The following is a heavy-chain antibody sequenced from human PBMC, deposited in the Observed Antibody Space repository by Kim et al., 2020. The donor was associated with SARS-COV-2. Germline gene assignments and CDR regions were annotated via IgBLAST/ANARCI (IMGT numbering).Heavy chain of an antibody. D-gene: IGHD4-17*01. CDR3: ARERGRSDYGDNDPNAFDI. V-gene: IGHV4-59*13. CDR1: GGSISSYY. J-gene: IGHJ3*02. CDR2: IYYSGST. Sequence: SETLSLTCTVSGGSISSYYWSWIRQPPGKGLEWIGYIYYSGSTNYNPSLKSRVTISVDTSKNQFSLKLSSVTAADTAVYYCARERGRSDYGDNDPNAFDIWGQGTMVTVSS.